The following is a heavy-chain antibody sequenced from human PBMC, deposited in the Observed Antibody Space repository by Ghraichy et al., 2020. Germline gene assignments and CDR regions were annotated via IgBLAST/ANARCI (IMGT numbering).Heavy chain of an antibody. Sequence: VKVSCKASGGTFSSYAISWVRQAPGQGLEWMGGIIPIFGTANYAQKFQGRVTITADESTSTAYMELSSLRSEDTAVYYCARGRRELAGPGVYGMDVWGQGTTVTVSS. CDR1: GGTFSSYA. CDR3: ARGRRELAGPGVYGMDV. D-gene: IGHD1-1*01. J-gene: IGHJ6*02. CDR2: IIPIFGTA. V-gene: IGHV1-69*13.